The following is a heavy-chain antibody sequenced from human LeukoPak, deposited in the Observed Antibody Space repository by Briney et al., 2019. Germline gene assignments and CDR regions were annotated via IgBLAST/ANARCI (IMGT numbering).Heavy chain of an antibody. Sequence: QAGGSLRLSCAASGFTVSSNYMSWVRQAPGKGLEWVSVIYSGGSTYYADSVKGRFTISRDNSKNTLYLQMNSLRAEDTAVYYCARILTLYCSGGSCYYSGFDYWGQGTLVTVSS. V-gene: IGHV3-53*01. J-gene: IGHJ4*02. CDR1: GFTVSSNY. CDR3: ARILTLYCSGGSCYYSGFDY. CDR2: IYSGGST. D-gene: IGHD2-15*01.